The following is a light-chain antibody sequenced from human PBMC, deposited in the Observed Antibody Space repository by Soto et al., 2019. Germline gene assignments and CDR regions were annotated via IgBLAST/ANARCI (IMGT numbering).Light chain of an antibody. J-gene: IGKJ1*01. CDR1: QSISSW. CDR2: DAS. Sequence: DIQMTQSPSTLSASVGDRVTITCRASQSISSWLAWYQQKPGKAPKLLIYDASSLESGVPSRFSGRGSGTEFTLTISSLQPDDFATYYCQQYNSYWGPFGQGTKVEIK. V-gene: IGKV1-5*01. CDR3: QQYNSYWGP.